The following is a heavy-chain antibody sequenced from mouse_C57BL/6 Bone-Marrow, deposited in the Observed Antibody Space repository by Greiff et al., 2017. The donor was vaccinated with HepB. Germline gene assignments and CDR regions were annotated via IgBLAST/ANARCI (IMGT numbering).Heavy chain of an antibody. CDR2: INPNNGGT. CDR1: GYTFTDYN. D-gene: IGHD1-1*01. V-gene: IGHV1-18*01. Sequence: DVQLQESGPELVKPGASVKIPCKASGYTFTDYNMDWVKQSHGKSLEWIGDINPNNGGTIYNQKFKGKATLTVDKSSSTAYMELRSLTSEDTAVYYCARRENYYGSSYDYWGQGTTLTVSS. J-gene: IGHJ2*01. CDR3: ARRENYYGSSYDY.